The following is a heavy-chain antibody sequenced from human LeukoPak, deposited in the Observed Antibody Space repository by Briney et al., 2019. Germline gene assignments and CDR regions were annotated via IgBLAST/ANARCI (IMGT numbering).Heavy chain of an antibody. Sequence: GGSLRLSCAAFGFTFSNYVMSWVRQAPGKGLEWVSSFSGAGYNTYYADSVKGRFTISRDNSKNTLYLQMNSLRAEDTAVYYCARDILSMSHWGQGTLVTVSS. CDR2: FSGAGYNT. CDR3: ARDILSMSH. J-gene: IGHJ4*02. CDR1: GFTFSNYV. V-gene: IGHV3-23*01. D-gene: IGHD3-9*01.